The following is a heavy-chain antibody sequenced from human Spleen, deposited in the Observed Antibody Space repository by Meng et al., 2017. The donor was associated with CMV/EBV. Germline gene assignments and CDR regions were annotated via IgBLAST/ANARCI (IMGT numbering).Heavy chain of an antibody. V-gene: IGHV3-21*04. Sequence: GESLKISCAASGFTFSSYSMNWVRQAPGKGLEWVSSISSSSSYIYYADSVKGRFTISRDNAKNSLYLQMNSLKAEDTAVYYCARPDSTVHYFDSWGQGTLVTVSS. CDR1: GFTFSSYS. CDR3: ARPDSTVHYFDS. CDR2: ISSSSSYI. J-gene: IGHJ4*02. D-gene: IGHD4-11*01.